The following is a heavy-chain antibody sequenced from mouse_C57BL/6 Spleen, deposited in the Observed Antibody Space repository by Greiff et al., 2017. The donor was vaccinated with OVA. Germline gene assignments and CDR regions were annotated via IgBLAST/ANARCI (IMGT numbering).Heavy chain of an antibody. CDR1: GYTFTDYE. V-gene: IGHV1-15*01. CDR3: TRGYDYDWYFDV. CDR2: IDPKTGGT. J-gene: IGHJ1*03. Sequence: VKLMESGAELVRPGASVTLSCKASGYTFTDYEMHWVKQTPVHGLEWIGAIDPKTGGTAYNQKFKGKAILTADKSSSTAYMELRSLTSEDSAVYYCTRGYDYDWYFDVWGTGTTVTVSS. D-gene: IGHD2-4*01.